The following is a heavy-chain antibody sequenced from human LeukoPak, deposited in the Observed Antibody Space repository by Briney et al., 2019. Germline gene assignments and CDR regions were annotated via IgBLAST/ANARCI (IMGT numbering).Heavy chain of an antibody. CDR2: INTSGGTA. Sequence: KTGGSLRLSCAASGFTFSDYYMSWIRQAPGKGLEWLSSINTSGGTAFYADSVKGRFTISRDNSKNTLYLQMDSLRAEDTAIYYCTKAFGAVGRGIENWGQGTLVTVSS. D-gene: IGHD1-26*01. CDR1: GFTFSDYY. V-gene: IGHV3-11*01. CDR3: TKAFGAVGRGIEN. J-gene: IGHJ4*02.